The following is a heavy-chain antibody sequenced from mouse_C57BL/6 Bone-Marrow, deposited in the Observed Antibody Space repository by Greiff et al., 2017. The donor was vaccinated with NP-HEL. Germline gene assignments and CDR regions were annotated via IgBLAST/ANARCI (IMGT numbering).Heavy chain of an antibody. V-gene: IGHV2-9-1*01. CDR3: ASYGYPYYYAMDY. Sequence: VQLKESGPGLVAPSQSLSITCTVSGFSLTSYAISWVRQPPGKGLEWLGVLWTGGGTNYNSALKSRLSISKDNSKSQVFLKMNSLQTDDTARYYCASYGYPYYYAMDYWGQGTSVTVSS. CDR1: GFSLTSYA. J-gene: IGHJ4*01. CDR2: LWTGGGT. D-gene: IGHD2-2*01.